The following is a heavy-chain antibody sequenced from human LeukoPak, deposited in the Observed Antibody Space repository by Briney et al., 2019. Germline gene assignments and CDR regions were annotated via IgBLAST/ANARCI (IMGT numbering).Heavy chain of an antibody. CDR2: TKQDGSEK. CDR3: VRENYKYFDY. J-gene: IGHJ4*02. Sequence: GGSLRLSCAASGFTFSNYWMSWVRQAPGKGLEWVANTKQDGSEKHYVDSVKGRFTISRDNAKNSLYLQMNSLRAEDTAVYYCVRENYKYFDYWGQGTLVTVSS. CDR1: GFTFSNYW. V-gene: IGHV3-7*03. D-gene: IGHD1-7*01.